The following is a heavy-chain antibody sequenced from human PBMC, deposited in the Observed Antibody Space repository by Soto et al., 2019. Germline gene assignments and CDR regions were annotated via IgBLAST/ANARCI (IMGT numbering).Heavy chain of an antibody. CDR1: GFTFSSYS. V-gene: IGHV3-21*01. CDR3: ARVHSDYYDSSGYFNWFDP. CDR2: ISSSSSYI. Sequence: GGSLRLSCAASGFTFSSYSMNWVRQAPGKGLEWVSSISSSSSYIYYADSVKGRFTISRDNAKNSLYLQMNSLRAEDTAVYYCARVHSDYYDSSGYFNWFDPWGQGTLVTVSS. J-gene: IGHJ5*02. D-gene: IGHD3-22*01.